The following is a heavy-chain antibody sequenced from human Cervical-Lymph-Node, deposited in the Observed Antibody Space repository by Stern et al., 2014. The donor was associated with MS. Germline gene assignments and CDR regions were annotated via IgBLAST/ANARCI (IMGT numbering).Heavy chain of an antibody. J-gene: IGHJ6*02. Sequence: EVQLVESGGGLVKPGGSLRLSCAASGFTFSSYSMNWVRQAPGKGLEWVSSISSSSSYIYYADSVKGRFTISRDNAKNSLYLQMNSLRAEDTAVYYCARVYRGYCSGGSCYSSYYYYGMDVWGQGTTVTVSS. CDR3: ARVYRGYCSGGSCYSSYYYYGMDV. V-gene: IGHV3-21*01. CDR1: GFTFSSYS. CDR2: ISSSSSYI. D-gene: IGHD2-15*01.